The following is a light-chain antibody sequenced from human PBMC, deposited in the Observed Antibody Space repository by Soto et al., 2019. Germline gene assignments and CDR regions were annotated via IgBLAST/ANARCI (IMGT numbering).Light chain of an antibody. CDR2: YDD. CDR3: KSYAGSNTYV. V-gene: IGLV1-36*01. CDR1: SSNIGSND. Sequence: QSVLAQPPSVSEAPRQRVTISCSGSSSNIGSNDVSWYQQLPGKAPKLLIYYDDLLPSGVSDRFSGSKSGNTASLTVSGLQAADEADYFCKSYAGSNTYVFGTGTKVTVL. J-gene: IGLJ1*01.